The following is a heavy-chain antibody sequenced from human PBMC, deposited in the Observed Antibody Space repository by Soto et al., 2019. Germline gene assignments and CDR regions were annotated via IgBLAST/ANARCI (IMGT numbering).Heavy chain of an antibody. CDR2: IYHSGST. D-gene: IGHD1-7*01. CDR1: GGSISSSNW. V-gene: IGHV4-4*02. CDR3: AGRPRTQDDYYYYYGMDV. Sequence: SGTLYLTCAVSGGSISSSNWWSWVRQPPGKGLEWIGEIYHSGSTNYNPSLKSRVTISVDKSKNQFSLKLSSVTAADTAVYYCAGRPRTQDDYYYYYGMDVWGQGTTVTVSS. J-gene: IGHJ6*02.